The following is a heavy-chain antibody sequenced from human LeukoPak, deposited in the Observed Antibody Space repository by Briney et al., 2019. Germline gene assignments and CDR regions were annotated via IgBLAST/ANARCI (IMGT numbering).Heavy chain of an antibody. Sequence: GGSLRLSCAASGFTFSGYYMSWIRQAPGKGLEGVSYISSSGSTIYYADSVKGRFTISRDNAKNSLYLQMNSLRAEDTAVYYCARDPYSGSYGDYYYYYMDLWGQGTTVTISS. D-gene: IGHD1-26*01. J-gene: IGHJ6*03. V-gene: IGHV3-11*04. CDR2: ISSSGSTI. CDR3: ARDPYSGSYGDYYYYYMDL. CDR1: GFTFSGYY.